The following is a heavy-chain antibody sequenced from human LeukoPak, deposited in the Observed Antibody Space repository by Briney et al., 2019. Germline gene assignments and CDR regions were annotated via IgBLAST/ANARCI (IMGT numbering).Heavy chain of an antibody. CDR2: MDPSSGNT. J-gene: IGHJ4*02. D-gene: IGHD6-13*01. CDR1: GYTFSNYD. V-gene: IGHV1-8*02. CDR3: ARTNKGSSNCDY. Sequence: ASVKVSCRASGYTFSNYDINRVRQATRQGLEWMGWMDPSSGNTGCGEKFQGRITMTRDTPINTAYMELSSLRSEDSAVYYCARTNKGSSNCDYWGQGTLVTVSS.